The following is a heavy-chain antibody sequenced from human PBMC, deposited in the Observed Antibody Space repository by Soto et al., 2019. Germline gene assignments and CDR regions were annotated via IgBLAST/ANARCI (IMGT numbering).Heavy chain of an antibody. V-gene: IGHV4-39*01. J-gene: IGHJ4*02. CDR2: IHYSGST. CDR3: ARHEGNGNVWPLDY. D-gene: IGHD2-8*01. Sequence: SETLSLTCTVSGDSIGTTHSYWAWIRQSPGKGLEWIGNIHYSGSTYYMPSLSSRVTLSVDTSKTQFSLRLTSVTAEDTAVYYCARHEGNGNVWPLDYWGQGILVTVS. CDR1: GDSIGTTHSY.